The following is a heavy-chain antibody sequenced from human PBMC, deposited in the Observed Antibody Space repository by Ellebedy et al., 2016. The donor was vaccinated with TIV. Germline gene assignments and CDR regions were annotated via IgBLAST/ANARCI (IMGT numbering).Heavy chain of an antibody. CDR2: TYYRSKWYN. V-gene: IGHV6-1*01. CDR3: ARRSSQNVIDV. Sequence: SQTLSLTCAISGDSVSSNSAGWHWIRQSPSRGLEWLGRTYYRSKWYNDYAVSVKIRITINPDPSKNQFSLQLNSVTPEDTAVYYCARRSSQNVIDVWGQGTTVTVSS. J-gene: IGHJ6*02. CDR1: GDSVSSNSAG. D-gene: IGHD6-13*01.